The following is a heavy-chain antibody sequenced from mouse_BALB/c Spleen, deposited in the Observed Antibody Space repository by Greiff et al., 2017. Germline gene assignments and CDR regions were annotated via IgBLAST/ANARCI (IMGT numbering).Heavy chain of an antibody. Sequence: EVQVVESGGGLVKPGGSLKLSCAASGFTFSDYYMYWVRQTPEKRLEWVATISDGGSYTYYPDSVKGRFTISRDNAKNNLYLQMSSLKSEDTAMYYCARDPITTVVATDWYFDVWGAGTTVTVSS. D-gene: IGHD1-1*01. CDR2: ISDGGSYT. CDR3: ARDPITTVVATDWYFDV. J-gene: IGHJ1*01. V-gene: IGHV5-4*02. CDR1: GFTFSDYY.